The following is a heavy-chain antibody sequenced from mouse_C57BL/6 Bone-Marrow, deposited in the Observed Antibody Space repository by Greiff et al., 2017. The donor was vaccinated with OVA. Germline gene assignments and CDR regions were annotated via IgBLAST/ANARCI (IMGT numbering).Heavy chain of an antibody. V-gene: IGHV5-15*01. Sequence: EVQGVESGGGLVQPGGSLKLSCAASGFTFSDYGMAWVRQAPRKGPEWVAFISNLAYSIYYADTVTGRFTISRENAKNTLYLEMSSLRSEDTAMYYCARRIYYDYDAMDYWGQGTSVTVSS. CDR1: GFTFSDYG. D-gene: IGHD2-1*01. CDR3: ARRIYYDYDAMDY. J-gene: IGHJ4*01. CDR2: ISNLAYSI.